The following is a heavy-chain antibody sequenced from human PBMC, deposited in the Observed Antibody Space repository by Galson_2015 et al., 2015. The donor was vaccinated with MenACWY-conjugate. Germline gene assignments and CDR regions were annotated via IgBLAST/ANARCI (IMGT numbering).Heavy chain of an antibody. CDR3: ATAGSYRFDY. V-gene: IGHV3-74*01. J-gene: IGHJ4*02. CDR2: IDPDGSTT. Sequence: GLEWVSRIDPDGSTTDYAESMKGRFTISRDNAKNTLFLQIHSLRVEDTAVYYCATAGSYRFDYWGQGALVTVSS. D-gene: IGHD1-26*01.